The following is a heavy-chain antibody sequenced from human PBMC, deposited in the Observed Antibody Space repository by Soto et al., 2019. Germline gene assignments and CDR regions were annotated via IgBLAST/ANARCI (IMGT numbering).Heavy chain of an antibody. CDR3: AKNSGWFNT. V-gene: IGHV3-23*01. J-gene: IGHJ5*02. CDR2: IGGSGETT. CDR1: GFTFSTTD. D-gene: IGHD3-10*01. Sequence: GSLRLSCAASGFTFSTTDMSWVRQAPGKGLEWVSTIGGSGETTYYADSVKGRFTISRDNSKNTLYLQMNSLRADDTALYYCAKNSGWFNTWGQGALVTVSS.